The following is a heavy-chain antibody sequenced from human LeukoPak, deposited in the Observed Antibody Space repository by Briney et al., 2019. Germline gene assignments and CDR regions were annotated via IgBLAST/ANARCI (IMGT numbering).Heavy chain of an antibody. CDR1: GGSISSYY. Sequence: PSETLSLTCTVSGGSISSYYWSWIRQPSGKGLEWIGRIYTSGSTNYNPSLKSRVTMSVDTSKNQFSLKLSSVTAADTAVYYCARAGSRCLTHENFDYWGQGTLVTGSS. J-gene: IGHJ4*02. V-gene: IGHV4-4*07. CDR3: ARAGSRCLTHENFDY. CDR2: IYTSGST. D-gene: IGHD3-16*02.